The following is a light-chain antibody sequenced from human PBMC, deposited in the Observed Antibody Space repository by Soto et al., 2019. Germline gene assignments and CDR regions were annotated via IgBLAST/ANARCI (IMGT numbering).Light chain of an antibody. CDR3: QTYYRVPLT. J-gene: IGKJ4*01. V-gene: IGKV1-39*01. CDR2: AAS. Sequence: DIQMTQSPSSLSASEGDRVTITCRASQSVNTYLNWYQHKPGKAPKLLIYAASSLQSGVPSRFSGSGSGTEFTLTISSLQPEDSAVYYCQTYYRVPLTFGGGTKVELK. CDR1: QSVNTY.